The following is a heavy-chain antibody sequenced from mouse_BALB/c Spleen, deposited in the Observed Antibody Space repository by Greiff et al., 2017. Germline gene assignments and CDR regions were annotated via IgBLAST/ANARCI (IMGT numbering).Heavy chain of an antibody. J-gene: IGHJ3*01. D-gene: IGHD2-3*01. Sequence: QVQLQQPGAELVKPGASVKLSCKASGYTFTSYYMYWVKQRPGQGLEWIGGINPSNGGTNFNEKFKSKATLTVDKSSSTAYMQLSSLTSEDSAVYYCTRRDGDRVSWFAYWGQGTLVTVSA. CDR3: TRRDGDRVSWFAY. CDR1: GYTFTSYY. V-gene: IGHV1-53*01. CDR2: INPSNGGT.